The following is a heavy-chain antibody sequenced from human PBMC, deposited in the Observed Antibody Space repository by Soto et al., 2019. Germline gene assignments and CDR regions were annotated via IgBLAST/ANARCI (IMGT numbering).Heavy chain of an antibody. D-gene: IGHD3-9*01. CDR3: ARPQNDILTDYYPNFFDS. V-gene: IGHV1-18*01. Sequence: QVQLLQSGAEVKKPGASVKVSCKASGYTFTHYGITWLRQAPGQGPEWMGWISAYNGNRDYAQNLQDRVTMTTDSSTSTAYMELRSLRSDDTAVYYCARPQNDILTDYYPNFFDSWGQGTLVTVSS. CDR1: GYTFTHYG. CDR2: ISAYNGNR. J-gene: IGHJ5*01.